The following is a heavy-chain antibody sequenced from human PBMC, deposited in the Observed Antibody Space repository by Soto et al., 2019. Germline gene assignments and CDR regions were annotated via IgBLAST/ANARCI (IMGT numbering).Heavy chain of an antibody. CDR1: GYTFTSYD. CDR3: ARSLEAGICSSSSCYAFDY. Sequence: QVQLVQSGAEVKKPGASVKVSCKASGYTFTSYDINWVRQATGQGLEWMGWMNPNSGNTGYAQKFQGRVTMTRNTSISTAYMELSSLRSEDTAVYYCARSLEAGICSSSSCYAFDYWGQGTLVTVSS. CDR2: MNPNSGNT. V-gene: IGHV1-8*01. D-gene: IGHD2-2*01. J-gene: IGHJ4*02.